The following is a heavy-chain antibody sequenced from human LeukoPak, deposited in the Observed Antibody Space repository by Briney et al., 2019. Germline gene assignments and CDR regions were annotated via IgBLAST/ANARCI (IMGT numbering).Heavy chain of an antibody. J-gene: IGHJ4*02. CDR2: IRPDASDT. D-gene: IGHD1-26*01. CDR1: GFTFRNNW. V-gene: IGHV3-7*03. CDR3: TSISLGANEDY. Sequence: PGGSLRLSCAASGFTFRNNWMNWIRQTPGKGLEWVANIRPDASDTGYVDSVKGRFTISRDNAKNLLYLQMNSLRVDDTAVYYCTSISLGANEDYWGQGPRVTVSS.